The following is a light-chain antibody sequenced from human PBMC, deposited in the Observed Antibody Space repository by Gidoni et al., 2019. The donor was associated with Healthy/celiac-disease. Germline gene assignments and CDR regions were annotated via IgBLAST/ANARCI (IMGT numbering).Light chain of an antibody. CDR3: QQYDNLPYT. V-gene: IGKV1-33*01. CDR2: DAS. Sequence: DIQMTQSPSSLSASVGDRVTITCQASQDISNYLNWYQQKPGKAPKLLIYDASNLETRVPSTFSGSGSGTDFTFTISSLQPEDIATYYCQQYDNLPYTLGQGTKLEIK. CDR1: QDISNY. J-gene: IGKJ2*01.